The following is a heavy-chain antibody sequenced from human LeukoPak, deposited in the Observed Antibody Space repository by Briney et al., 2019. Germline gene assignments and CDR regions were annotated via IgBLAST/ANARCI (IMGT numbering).Heavy chain of an antibody. V-gene: IGHV3-23*01. D-gene: IGHD6-13*01. CDR3: ARKVAGGTGYFDY. Sequence: PGGSLRLSCAASGFTFSSYAMSWVRQAPGKGLDWVSAISYSGGSTYYVDSVKGRFTISRDNSKNTLYLQMNSLRAEDTAVYFCARKVAGGTGYFDYWGQGTLVTVSS. J-gene: IGHJ4*02. CDR1: GFTFSSYA. CDR2: ISYSGGST.